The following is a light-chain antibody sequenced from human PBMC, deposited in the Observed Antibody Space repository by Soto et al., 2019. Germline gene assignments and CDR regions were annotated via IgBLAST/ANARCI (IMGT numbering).Light chain of an antibody. CDR3: QQRCKS. CDR2: DAS. J-gene: IGKJ3*01. Sequence: EIVLTQSPATLSLSPGERATLSCRASQSVSSYLAWYQQKPGQAPRLLIYDASNRATDIPARFSGSGSGTDFTLTISSLEPEDFAVYYCQQRCKSFGPGTKVDIK. V-gene: IGKV3-11*01. CDR1: QSVSSY.